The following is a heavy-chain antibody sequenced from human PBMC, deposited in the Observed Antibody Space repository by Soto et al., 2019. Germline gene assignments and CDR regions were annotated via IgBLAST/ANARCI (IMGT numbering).Heavy chain of an antibody. CDR1: GYTFTSYG. V-gene: IGHV1-18*04. CDR2: ISAYNGNT. D-gene: IGHD3-10*01. Sequence: ASVKVSCKXSGYTFTSYGISWVRQAPGQGLEWMGWISAYNGNTNYAQKLQGRVTMTTDTSTSTAYMELRSLRSDDTAVYYCARETAARGDYYYGMDVWGQGTTVTVSS. CDR3: ARETAARGDYYYGMDV. J-gene: IGHJ6*02.